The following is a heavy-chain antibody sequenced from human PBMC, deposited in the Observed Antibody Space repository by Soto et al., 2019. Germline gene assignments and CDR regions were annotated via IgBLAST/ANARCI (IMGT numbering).Heavy chain of an antibody. CDR1: GGSISSSSYY. CDR2: IYYSGST. J-gene: IGHJ4*02. V-gene: IGHV4-39*01. D-gene: IGHD1-26*01. Sequence: QLLESGPGLVKPSETLSLTCTVSGGSISSSSYYWGWIRQPPGKGLEWIGSIYYSGSTYYNPSLKSRVTISVDTSKNQFSLKLSSVTAADTAVYYCARLWIVVQLSLFDYWGQGTLVTVSS. CDR3: ARLWIVVQLSLFDY.